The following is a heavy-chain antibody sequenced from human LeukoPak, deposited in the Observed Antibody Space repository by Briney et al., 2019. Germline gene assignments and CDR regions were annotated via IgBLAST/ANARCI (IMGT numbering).Heavy chain of an antibody. CDR2: ISYDGSNK. Sequence: GGSLRLSCAASGFTFSSYGMHWVRQAPGKGLEWVAVISYDGSNKYYADSVKGRFTISRDNSKNTLYLQMNSLRAEDTAVYYCTIVEAAGYGAYWGQGTLVTVSS. J-gene: IGHJ4*02. D-gene: IGHD6-13*01. CDR1: GFTFSSYG. CDR3: TIVEAAGYGAY. V-gene: IGHV3-30*03.